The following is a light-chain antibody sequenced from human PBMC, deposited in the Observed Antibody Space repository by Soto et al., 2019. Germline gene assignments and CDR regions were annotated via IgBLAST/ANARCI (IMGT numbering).Light chain of an antibody. CDR2: VAS. Sequence: EIVLTQSPATLSLSPGERATLSCRASQSVSSYLAWYQQKPGQAPRLLIYVASNRATGFPARFSGSGSGTDFTLTISSLEPEDVAVYYCQQRSNWPLTFGGGTKVEIK. CDR3: QQRSNWPLT. J-gene: IGKJ4*01. CDR1: QSVSSY. V-gene: IGKV3-11*01.